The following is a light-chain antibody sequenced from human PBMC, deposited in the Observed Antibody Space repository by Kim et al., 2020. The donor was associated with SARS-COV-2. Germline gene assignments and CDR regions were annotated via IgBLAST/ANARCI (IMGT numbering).Light chain of an antibody. CDR3: QQYVDSPRT. CDR1: QSVSSN. CDR2: GAS. Sequence: VSPGERAALSCRASQSVSSNLAWYQQKPGQAPRLLIYGASTRATGIPARFSGSGSGTEFTLTISSLQSEDFAVYFCQQYVDSPRTFGQGTKVDIK. V-gene: IGKV3D-15*02. J-gene: IGKJ1*01.